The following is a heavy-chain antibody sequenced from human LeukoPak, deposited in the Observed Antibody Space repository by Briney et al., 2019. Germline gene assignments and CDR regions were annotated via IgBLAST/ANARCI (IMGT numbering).Heavy chain of an antibody. CDR1: GFTLSSYW. CDR3: VRVVAAAGHYAFDI. V-gene: IGHV3-7*01. CDR2: IKQDGSEK. D-gene: IGHD6-13*01. Sequence: GSLRLSCAAPGFTLSSYWMSWVRQAPGKGLEWVANIKQDGSEKYYVGPVKGRFAISRDNAKNSLYLQMNSLRAEDAAVYYCVRVVAAAGHYAFDIWGQGTMVTVSS. J-gene: IGHJ3*02.